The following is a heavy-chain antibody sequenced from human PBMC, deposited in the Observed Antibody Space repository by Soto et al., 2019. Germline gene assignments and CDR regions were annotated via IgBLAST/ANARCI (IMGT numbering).Heavy chain of an antibody. CDR1: GFSFSTYT. Sequence: QLVQSGGGLVKPGGSLRLSCAASGFSFSTYTMNWVRQAPGKGLEWVSSISSSSSYIHYADSVEGRFTISRDNAKNSPFLQMNSLRAEDTAVYYCATASSSATYYYNYAVDVWGQGTTVTVSS. D-gene: IGHD6-6*01. J-gene: IGHJ6*02. V-gene: IGHV3-21*01. CDR3: ATASSSATYYYNYAVDV. CDR2: ISSSSSYI.